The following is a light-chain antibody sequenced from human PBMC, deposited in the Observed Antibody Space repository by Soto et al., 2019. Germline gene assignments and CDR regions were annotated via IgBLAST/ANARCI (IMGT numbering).Light chain of an antibody. CDR2: DAS. V-gene: IGKV1-5*01. Sequence: DIRLTQSPSSLSASVGDRVAITCLASEGSSSWLAWYQQKPGKAPKLLIYDASSLESGVPSRFSGSGSGTEFTLTISSLQPDDFATYYCQQYNSYWTFGQGTKVDIK. CDR1: EGSSSW. J-gene: IGKJ1*01. CDR3: QQYNSYWT.